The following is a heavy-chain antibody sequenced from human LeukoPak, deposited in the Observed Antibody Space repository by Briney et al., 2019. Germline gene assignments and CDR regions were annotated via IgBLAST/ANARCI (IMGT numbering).Heavy chain of an antibody. J-gene: IGHJ4*02. D-gene: IGHD6-13*01. V-gene: IGHV3-23*01. CDR2: ISGSGART. Sequence: GGSLRLSCAASGFSFSSYAMSWVRQAPGRGPEWVSAISGSGARTFYADSVKGGFTISRDNSKNTVYLQMNSLRAEDTAVYYCAKGLIAAAGTWGQGTLVTVSS. CDR1: GFSFSSYA. CDR3: AKGLIAAAGT.